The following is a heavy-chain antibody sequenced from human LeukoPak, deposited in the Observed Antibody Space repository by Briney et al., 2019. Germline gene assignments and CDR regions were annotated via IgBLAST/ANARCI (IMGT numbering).Heavy chain of an antibody. CDR2: IWSDGSNK. CDR3: ARAGKAGSSYYMDV. V-gene: IGHV3-33*01. CDR1: GFTFNGYG. Sequence: GGSLRLSCAASGFTFNGYGMHWVRQAPGKGLKWVAVIWSDGSNKNYADSVKGRFTISRDNSENTLYLQMNSLRGEDTAVYYCARAGKAGSSYYMDVWGKGTTVTVSS. J-gene: IGHJ6*03. D-gene: IGHD6-13*01.